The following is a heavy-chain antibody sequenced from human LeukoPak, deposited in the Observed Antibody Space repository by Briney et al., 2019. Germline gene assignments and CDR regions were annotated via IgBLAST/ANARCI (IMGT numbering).Heavy chain of an antibody. V-gene: IGHV4-39*07. CDR3: ARERYPLYGSGEIDY. CDR2: IYYSGST. J-gene: IGHJ4*02. CDR1: GGSISSSSYY. D-gene: IGHD3-10*01. Sequence: SETLSLTWTVSGGSISSSSYYWGWIRQPPGKGLEWTGSIYYSGSTYYNPSLKSRVTISVDTSKNQFSLKLSSVTAADTAVYYCARERYPLYGSGEIDYWGQGTLVTVSS.